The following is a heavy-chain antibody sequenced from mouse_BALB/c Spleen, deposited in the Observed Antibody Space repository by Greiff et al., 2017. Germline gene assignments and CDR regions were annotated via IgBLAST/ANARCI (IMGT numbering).Heavy chain of an antibody. CDR1: GYTFTDYY. CDR2: VNPYNGGT. V-gene: IGHV1-19*01. D-gene: IGHD1-1*01. J-gene: IGHJ3*01. CDR3: AGGVEAY. Sequence: VQLQQSGPELVKPGASVKMSCKASGYTFTDYYMDWVKQSHGESFEWIGRVNPYNGGTSYNQKFKGKATLTVDKSSSTAYMELNSLTSEDSAVYYCAGGVEAYWGQGTLVTVSA.